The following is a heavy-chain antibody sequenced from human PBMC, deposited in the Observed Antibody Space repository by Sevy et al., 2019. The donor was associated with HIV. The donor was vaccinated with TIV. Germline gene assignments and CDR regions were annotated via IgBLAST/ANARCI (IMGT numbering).Heavy chain of an antibody. V-gene: IGHV1-18*01. CDR1: GYSFTDYG. Sequence: ASVKVSCKASGYSFTDYGISWVRQAPGQGLEWMGWVSGYNGNTNFGDKFRGRGTMSTDTFTTTAYMELRGLRSDDTAVYYCGGGGSASYYKSQIEFWGQGTLVTVSS. D-gene: IGHD3-10*01. CDR2: VSGYNGNT. J-gene: IGHJ4*02. CDR3: GGGGSASYYKSQIEF.